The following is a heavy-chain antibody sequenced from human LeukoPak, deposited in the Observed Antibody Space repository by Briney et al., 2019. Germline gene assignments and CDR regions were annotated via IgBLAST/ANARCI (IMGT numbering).Heavy chain of an antibody. CDR2: IIPILGIA. V-gene: IGHV1-69*04. Sequence: SVKVSCKASGGTFSSYAISWVRQAPGQGLEWMGRIIPILGIANYAQKFQGRVTITADKSTSTAYMELSSLRSEDTAVYYCARSSGGSCPDYWGQGTLVTVSS. D-gene: IGHD2-15*01. J-gene: IGHJ4*02. CDR1: GGTFSSYA. CDR3: ARSSGGSCPDY.